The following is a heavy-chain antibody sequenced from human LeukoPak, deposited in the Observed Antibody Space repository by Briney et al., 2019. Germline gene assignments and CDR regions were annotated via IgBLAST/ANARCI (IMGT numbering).Heavy chain of an antibody. CDR3: ARGPGGAYVTYYFDS. D-gene: IGHD3-16*01. Sequence: GGSLRLSCAASGFTFSHYSIDWVRQAPGKGLERVASITSSSSHIYYADSVKGRFTISRDNAKNSLFLQLNGLRADDTAVYYCARGPGGAYVTYYFDSWGLGTLVTVSS. J-gene: IGHJ4*02. V-gene: IGHV3-21*01. CDR2: ITSSSSHI. CDR1: GFTFSHYS.